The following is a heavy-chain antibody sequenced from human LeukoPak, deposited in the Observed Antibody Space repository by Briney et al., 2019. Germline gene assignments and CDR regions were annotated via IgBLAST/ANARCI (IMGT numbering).Heavy chain of an antibody. J-gene: IGHJ4*02. V-gene: IGHV3-21*04. Sequence: GGSLRLSCAASGFPFSSYFMNWVRQAPGKGLEWVSSISGSSSYIYDADSVKGRFTISRDNAKNSLYLQMNSLRAEDTALYYCARVSDISVAAYFDYWGQGTLVTVSS. CDR2: ISGSSSYI. CDR3: ARVSDISVAAYFDY. D-gene: IGHD6-19*01. CDR1: GFPFSSYF.